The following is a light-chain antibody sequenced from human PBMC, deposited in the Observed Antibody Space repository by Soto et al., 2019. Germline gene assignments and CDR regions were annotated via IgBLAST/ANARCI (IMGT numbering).Light chain of an antibody. CDR2: DAS. Sequence: EIVMTQSPATLSVSPGESATLSCRASQSVSSDLAWYQQRPGQAPRLLIYDASTRATGIPARFSGSGFGTEFTLTISSLQSGDFAVYYCQQHNNWPLTFCGGTKVEIK. CDR1: QSVSSD. V-gene: IGKV3-15*01. J-gene: IGKJ4*01. CDR3: QQHNNWPLT.